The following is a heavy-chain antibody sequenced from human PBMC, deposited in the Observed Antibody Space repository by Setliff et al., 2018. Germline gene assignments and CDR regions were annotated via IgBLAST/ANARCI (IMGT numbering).Heavy chain of an antibody. V-gene: IGHV1-3*01. CDR1: GYTFTSYA. Sequence: ASVKVSCKASGYTFTSYAMHWVRQAPGQRLEWMGWINAGNGNTNYAQKLQGRVTMTTDTSTSTAYMELSSLRSEDTAVYYCAAEPDYDILTGWPYYFDYWGQGTLVTVSS. J-gene: IGHJ4*02. CDR3: AAEPDYDILTGWPYYFDY. D-gene: IGHD3-9*01. CDR2: INAGNGNT.